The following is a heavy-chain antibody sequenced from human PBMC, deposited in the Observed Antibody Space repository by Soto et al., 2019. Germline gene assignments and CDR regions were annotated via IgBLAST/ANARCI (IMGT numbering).Heavy chain of an antibody. Sequence: GGSLRLSCAASGFTFSNYAMSWVRQAPGKGLEWVSAISGSGGSTYYADSVKGRFTISRDNSNKTLYLQINSLRAEDTAVYYCAKLAGFSSTWPLDYWGQGTLVTVSS. J-gene: IGHJ4*02. CDR2: ISGSGGST. D-gene: IGHD6-13*01. V-gene: IGHV3-23*01. CDR3: AKLAGFSSTWPLDY. CDR1: GFTFSNYA.